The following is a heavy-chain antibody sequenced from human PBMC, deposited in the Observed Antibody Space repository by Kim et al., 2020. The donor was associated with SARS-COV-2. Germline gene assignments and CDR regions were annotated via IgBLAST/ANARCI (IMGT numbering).Heavy chain of an antibody. V-gene: IGHV4-34*01. CDR3: ARRLRGYSYGYGRKDYYYGMDV. D-gene: IGHD5-18*01. Sequence: SETLSLTCAVYGGSFSGYYWSWIRQPPGKGLEWIGEINHSGSTNYNPSLKSRVTISVDTSKNQFSLKLSSVTAADTAVYYCARRLRGYSYGYGRKDYYYGMDVWGQGTTVTVSS. J-gene: IGHJ6*02. CDR1: GGSFSGYY. CDR2: INHSGST.